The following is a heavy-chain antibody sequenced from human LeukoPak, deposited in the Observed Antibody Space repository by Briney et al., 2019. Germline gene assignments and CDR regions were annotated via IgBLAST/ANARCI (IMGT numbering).Heavy chain of an antibody. D-gene: IGHD6-19*01. CDR3: AKGPRPDITVAHTVEK. Sequence: GGSLRLSCAASGFTFSNYAMSWVRQAPGRGLSSRGDSTYDADSVKGRFTISRDNSKNSLYLQMNSLRAEDTAVYYCAKGPRPDITVAHTVEKWGQGTLVTVSS. CDR2: SSRGDST. V-gene: IGHV3-53*01. CDR1: GFTFSNYA. J-gene: IGHJ4*02.